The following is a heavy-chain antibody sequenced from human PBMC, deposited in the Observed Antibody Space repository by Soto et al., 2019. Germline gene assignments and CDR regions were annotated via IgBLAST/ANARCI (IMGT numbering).Heavy chain of an antibody. CDR3: AKDGYTYYYDSSGLIDY. D-gene: IGHD3-22*01. J-gene: IGHJ4*02. CDR1: GFTLSSYA. V-gene: IGHV3-23*01. Sequence: PGGSLRLSCAASGFTLSSYAMSWVRQAPGKGLEWVSAISGSGGSTYYADSVKGRFTISRDNSKNTLYLQMNSLRAEDTAVYYCAKDGYTYYYDSSGLIDYWGQGTLVTVSS. CDR2: ISGSGGST.